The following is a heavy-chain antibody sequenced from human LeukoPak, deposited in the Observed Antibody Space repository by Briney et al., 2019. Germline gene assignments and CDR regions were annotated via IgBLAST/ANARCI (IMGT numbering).Heavy chain of an antibody. CDR3: ASHRGGSSWYVN. CDR2: ISAYNGNT. CDR1: GYTFTSYG. Sequence: ASVNVSCKASGYTFTSYGISWVRQAPGRGREGRGWISAYNGNTNYAQKLQGRVTTTTDTSTSTAYMELRSLRSDDTAVYYCASHRGGSSWYVNWGQGTMVTVSS. V-gene: IGHV1-18*01. J-gene: IGHJ3*01. D-gene: IGHD6-13*01.